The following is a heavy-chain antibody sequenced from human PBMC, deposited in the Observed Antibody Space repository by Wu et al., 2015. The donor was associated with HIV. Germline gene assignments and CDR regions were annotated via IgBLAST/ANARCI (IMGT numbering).Heavy chain of an antibody. CDR3: ATRYPGSGSYNYYYYGLDV. CDR2: IVVGNRNT. CDR1: GYTFINNF. Sequence: QIQLVQSRAAVKKPGASVKVSCTTFGYTFINNFLHWVRQTRGQRPEWLGWIVVGNRNTNYAQKFHGRVTFSRDMSTNTVYLEVKNLRLDDTAVYYCATRYPGSGSYNYYYYGLDVWGQGTTISVSS. D-gene: IGHD3-10*01. J-gene: IGHJ6*02. V-gene: IGHV1-58*01.